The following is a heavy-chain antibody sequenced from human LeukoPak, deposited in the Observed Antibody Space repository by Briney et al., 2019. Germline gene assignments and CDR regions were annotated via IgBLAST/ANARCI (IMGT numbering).Heavy chain of an antibody. CDR1: GYTFTGYY. CDR3: ARVQPLPRFEDY. Sequence: ASVKVSCKASGYTFTGYYMHWVRQAPGQGLERMGWINPNSGGTNYAQKFQGRVTMTRDTSISTAYMELSRLRSDDTAVYYCARVQPLPRFEDYWGQGTLVTVSS. J-gene: IGHJ4*02. CDR2: INPNSGGT. D-gene: IGHD2-2*01. V-gene: IGHV1-2*02.